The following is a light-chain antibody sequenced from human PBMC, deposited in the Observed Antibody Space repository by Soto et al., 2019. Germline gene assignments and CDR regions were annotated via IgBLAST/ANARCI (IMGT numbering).Light chain of an antibody. Sequence: DIQMTQSPSSVSASVGDRVTITCRASQGLSSYLAWYQQKPGKAPKLLIYAASNLQRGAPSRFSGSVSGTDFTLTISSLHPEDFETYFCLSGHSRPFGVGTKVEIK. V-gene: IGKV1-12*02. CDR3: LSGHSRP. CDR1: QGLSSY. CDR2: AAS. J-gene: IGKJ4*01.